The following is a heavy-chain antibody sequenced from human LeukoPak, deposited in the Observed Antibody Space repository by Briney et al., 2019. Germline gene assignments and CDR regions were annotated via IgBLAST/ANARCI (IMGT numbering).Heavy chain of an antibody. Sequence: SETLSLTCTVSGGSISSHYWSWIRQPPGKGLEWIGYIYYSGSTNYNPSLKSRVTISVDTSKNQFSLKLSSVTAADTAVYYCARRPSIAAKGTSDXXXXGTLVTVSS. V-gene: IGHV4-59*08. CDR2: IYYSGST. D-gene: IGHD6-13*01. CDR1: GGSISSHY. CDR3: ARRPSIAAKGTSDX. J-gene: IGHJ4*02.